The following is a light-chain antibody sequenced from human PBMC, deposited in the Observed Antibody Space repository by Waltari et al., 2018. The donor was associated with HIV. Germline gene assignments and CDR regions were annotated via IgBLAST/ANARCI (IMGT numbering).Light chain of an antibody. J-gene: IGLJ1*01. CDR1: SSNIGAGFD. V-gene: IGLV1-40*01. Sequence: QSVLTQPPSVSGAPGQRVTISCTGSSSNIGAGFDVHWYQQLPGTAPKLLIYDNRNRPSGVPDRFSGSKSGTSASLAITGLQAEDEADYYCQSYDSSLSGSDVFGTGTKVTVL. CDR2: DNR. CDR3: QSYDSSLSGSDV.